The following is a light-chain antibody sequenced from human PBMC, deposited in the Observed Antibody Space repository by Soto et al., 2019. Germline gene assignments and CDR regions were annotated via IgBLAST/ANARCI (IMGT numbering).Light chain of an antibody. CDR2: GNS. Sequence: QSVLTQPPSVSGAPGQRVTISCTGSSSNIGAGYDVHWYQQLPGTAPKLLSYGNSHRPSGVPDRFSGSKSGTSASLAITVLQAEDEADYYCQSYDSSLSGWVSGGGTKVTVL. CDR1: SSNIGAGYD. CDR3: QSYDSSLSGWV. V-gene: IGLV1-40*01. J-gene: IGLJ3*02.